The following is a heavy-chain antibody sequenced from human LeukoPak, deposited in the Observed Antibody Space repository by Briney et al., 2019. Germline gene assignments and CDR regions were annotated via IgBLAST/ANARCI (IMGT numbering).Heavy chain of an antibody. CDR3: ARGAVVARDDAFDI. V-gene: IGHV1-58*02. J-gene: IGHJ3*02. CDR2: IVVGSGNT. D-gene: IGHD2-15*01. CDR1: GFTFTSSA. Sequence: SVKVSCKASGFTFTSSAMQWVRQARGQRLEWIGWIVVGSGNTNYAQKFQERVTITRDMSTSTAYMELSSLRSEDTAVYYCARGAVVARDDAFDIWGQGTMVTVSS.